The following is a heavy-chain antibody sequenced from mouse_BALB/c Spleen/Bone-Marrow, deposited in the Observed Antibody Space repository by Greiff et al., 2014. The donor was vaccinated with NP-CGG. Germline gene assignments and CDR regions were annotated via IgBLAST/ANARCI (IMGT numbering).Heavy chain of an antibody. CDR1: GFNIKDTY. V-gene: IGHV14-3*02. D-gene: IGHD1-1*01. CDR2: IDPANGNT. CDR3: AAYYYGSSQFAY. Sequence: EVKLEESGAELVKPGASVKLSCTASGFNIKDTYMHWVKQRPEQGLEWIGRIDPANGNTKYDPKFKGKATMTADTSSSTAYLQLSSLTSEDSAVYYCAAYYYGSSQFAYWGQGTLVTVSA. J-gene: IGHJ3*01.